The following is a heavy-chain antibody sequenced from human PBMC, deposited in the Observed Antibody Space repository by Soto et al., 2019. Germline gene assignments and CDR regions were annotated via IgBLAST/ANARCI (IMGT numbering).Heavy chain of an antibody. CDR1: GYTFTSYY. CDR3: ARDPYYGSGSSRFDY. Sequence: QVQLVQSGAEVKKPGASVKVSCKASGYTFTSYYMHWVRQAPGQGLEWMGIINPSGGSTSYAQKSQGRVTMTRDTSTSTVYMELSSLRSEDTAVYYCARDPYYGSGSSRFDYWGQGTLVTVSS. D-gene: IGHD3-10*01. V-gene: IGHV1-46*01. CDR2: INPSGGST. J-gene: IGHJ4*02.